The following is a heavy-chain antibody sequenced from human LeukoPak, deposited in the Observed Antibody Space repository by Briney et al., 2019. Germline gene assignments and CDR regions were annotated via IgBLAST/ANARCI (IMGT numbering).Heavy chain of an antibody. Sequence: GASVKVSCKASGYTFTGYYMHWVRQAPGQGLEWMGWINPNSGGTNYAQKFQGRVTKTRDTSISTAYMELSRLRSDDTAVYYCARGPGYCSSTSCYGTWFDPWGQGTLVTVSS. CDR1: GYTFTGYY. J-gene: IGHJ5*02. CDR3: ARGPGYCSSTSCYGTWFDP. V-gene: IGHV1-2*02. CDR2: INPNSGGT. D-gene: IGHD2-2*01.